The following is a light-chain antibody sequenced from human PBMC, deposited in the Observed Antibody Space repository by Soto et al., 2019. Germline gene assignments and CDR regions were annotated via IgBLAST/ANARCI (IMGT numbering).Light chain of an antibody. CDR2: DAS. Sequence: DIQMTQSPSSLSAYVGERVTITCRASQNISSWLAWYQQKPGKAPKSLIYDASSLESGVPSRLSGSGSGREFTLTISNLQPDDSATYYCQHYKAFSPWTFGQGTKVEIK. J-gene: IGKJ1*01. CDR3: QHYKAFSPWT. CDR1: QNISSW. V-gene: IGKV1-5*01.